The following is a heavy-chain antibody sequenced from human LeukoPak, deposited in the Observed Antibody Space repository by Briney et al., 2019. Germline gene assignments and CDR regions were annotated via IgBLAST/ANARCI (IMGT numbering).Heavy chain of an antibody. Sequence: SETLSLTCTVSGVSVSSGSYYWSWIRRPPGKGQEWIGYIYYSGSTNYNPSLKSRVTISVDTSKNQFFLKLSSVTAADTAVYYCAGGSAYSGYDLDIWGQGTLVTVSS. CDR1: GVSVSSGSYY. CDR2: IYYSGST. J-gene: IGHJ4*02. CDR3: AGGSAYSGYDLDI. D-gene: IGHD5-12*01. V-gene: IGHV4-61*01.